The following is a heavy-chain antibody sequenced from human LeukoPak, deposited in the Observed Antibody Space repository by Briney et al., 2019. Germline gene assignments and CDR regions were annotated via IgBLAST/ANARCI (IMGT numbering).Heavy chain of an antibody. D-gene: IGHD5-18*01. V-gene: IGHV3-23*01. Sequence: PGGSLRLSCAASGFTFGSYAMSWVRQAPGKGLEWVSAISGSGASTYYADSVKGRFTISRDNSKNTLYLQMNSLRAEDTAVYYCARGQLWYPFDYWGQGTLVTVSS. CDR3: ARGQLWYPFDY. J-gene: IGHJ4*02. CDR1: GFTFGSYA. CDR2: ISGSGAST.